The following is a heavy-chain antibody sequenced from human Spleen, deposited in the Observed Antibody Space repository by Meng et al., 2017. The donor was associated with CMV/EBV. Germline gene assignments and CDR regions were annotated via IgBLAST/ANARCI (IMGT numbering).Heavy chain of an antibody. CDR2: TYYRSRWYN. J-gene: IGHJ4*02. Sequence: VSCNFSAWNWIRQSPSRGLEWLGRTYYRSRWYNEYAVSVKSRITINPDTSNNQFSLHLSSVTPEDTAVYYCARDAQRDMATSGFDYWGQGTLVTVSS. D-gene: IGHD5-24*01. CDR1: VSCNFSA. V-gene: IGHV6-1*01. CDR3: ARDAQRDMATSGFDY.